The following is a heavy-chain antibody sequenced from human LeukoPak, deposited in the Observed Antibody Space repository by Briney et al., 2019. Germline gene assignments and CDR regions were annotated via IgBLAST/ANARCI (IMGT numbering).Heavy chain of an antibody. V-gene: IGHV3-23*01. D-gene: IGHD6-13*01. Sequence: PGGSLRLSCAASGFTFSSYAMSWVRQAPGKGLEWVSAISGSGGSTYYADSVKGRFTISRDNSKNTLYLQMNSLRAEDTAVYYCAKDLFIFVGGYSSDYWGQGTLVTVSS. CDR2: ISGSGGST. J-gene: IGHJ4*02. CDR1: GFTFSSYA. CDR3: AKDLFIFVGGYSSDY.